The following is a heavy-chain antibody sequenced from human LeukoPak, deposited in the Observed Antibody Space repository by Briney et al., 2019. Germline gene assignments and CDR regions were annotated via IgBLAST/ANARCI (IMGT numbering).Heavy chain of an antibody. V-gene: IGHV1-2*06. CDR3: AREGGGGSTYYFDY. CDR1: GYTFTGYY. CDR2: INPNSGGT. J-gene: IGHJ4*02. D-gene: IGHD2-15*01. Sequence: ASVKASCKASGYTFTGYYMHWVRQAPGQGLEWMGRINPNSGGTNYAQKFQGRVTMTRDTSISTAYMELSRLRSDDTAVYYCAREGGGGSTYYFDYWGQGTLVTVSS.